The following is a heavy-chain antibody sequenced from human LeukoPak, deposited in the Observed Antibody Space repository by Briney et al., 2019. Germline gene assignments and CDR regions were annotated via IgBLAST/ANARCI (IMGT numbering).Heavy chain of an antibody. Sequence: GGSLRPSCAASGFTFSDYYMSWIRQAPGKGLEWVSYISSSGSTIYYADSVKGRFTISRDNAKNSLYLQMNSLRAEDTAVYYCAKALPPPGYYDSSGYYYFDYWGQGTLVTVSS. D-gene: IGHD3-22*01. J-gene: IGHJ4*02. CDR2: ISSSGSTI. CDR1: GFTFSDYY. CDR3: AKALPPPGYYDSSGYYYFDY. V-gene: IGHV3-11*01.